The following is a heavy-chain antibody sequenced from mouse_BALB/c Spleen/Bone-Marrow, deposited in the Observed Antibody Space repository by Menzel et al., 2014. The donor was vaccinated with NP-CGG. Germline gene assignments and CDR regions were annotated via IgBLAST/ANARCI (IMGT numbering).Heavy chain of an antibody. CDR1: GYIFTSYY. J-gene: IGHJ4*01. Sequence: VQLQQSGPELVKPGSSVRISCKASGYIFTSYYIHWVKQRPGQGLEWIGWIFPGNVNTKYNEKFEGKATLTADKSSSTAYMQLSSLTSEDSAVYFCARDTMDYWGQGTSVTVSS. V-gene: IGHV1S56*01. CDR2: IFPGNVNT. CDR3: ARDTMDY.